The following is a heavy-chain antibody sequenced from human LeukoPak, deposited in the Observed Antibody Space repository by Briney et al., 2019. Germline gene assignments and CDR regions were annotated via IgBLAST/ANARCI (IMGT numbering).Heavy chain of an antibody. CDR3: ARDGQWWQQLEKTDY. Sequence: ASVKVSCKASGYTFTSYAMNWVRQAPGQGLEWMGWISAYNGNTNYAQKLQGRVTMTTDTSTSTAYMELRSLRSDDTAVYYCARDGQWWQQLEKTDYWGQGTLVTVSS. D-gene: IGHD6-13*01. J-gene: IGHJ4*02. CDR2: ISAYNGNT. V-gene: IGHV1-18*01. CDR1: GYTFTSYA.